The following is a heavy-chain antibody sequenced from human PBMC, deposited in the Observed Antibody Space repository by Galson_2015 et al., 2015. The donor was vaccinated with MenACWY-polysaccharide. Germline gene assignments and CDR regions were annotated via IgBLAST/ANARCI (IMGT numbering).Heavy chain of an antibody. Sequence: SETLSLTCTVSGGSINSRSYHWGWIRQPPGKGLEWIGIIYYRGNTYYNPSLESRVTISVDTSNNQFSLMLSSVTAADTALYYCARAPTPYCSSTSCFNKYAFEVWGQGTMVPVSS. CDR3: ARAPTPYCSSTSCFNKYAFEV. V-gene: IGHV4-39*01. CDR2: IYYRGNT. J-gene: IGHJ3*01. CDR1: GGSINSRSYH. D-gene: IGHD2-2*01.